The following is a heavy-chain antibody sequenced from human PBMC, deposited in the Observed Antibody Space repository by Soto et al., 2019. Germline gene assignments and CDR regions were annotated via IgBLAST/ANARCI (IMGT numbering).Heavy chain of an antibody. Sequence: SETLSLTCTVSGGSISSGDYYWSWIRQPPGKGLEWIGYIYYSGSTYYNPSLKSRVTISVDTSKNQFSLKLSSVTAADTAVYYCARVGGFGATTIDYWGQGTVVTVYS. CDR1: GGSISSGDYY. CDR3: ARVGGFGATTIDY. D-gene: IGHD3-10*01. J-gene: IGHJ4*02. V-gene: IGHV4-30-4*01. CDR2: IYYSGST.